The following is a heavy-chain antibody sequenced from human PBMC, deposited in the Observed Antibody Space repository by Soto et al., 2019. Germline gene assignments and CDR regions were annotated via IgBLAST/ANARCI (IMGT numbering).Heavy chain of an antibody. CDR2: INHSGST. CDR1: GGSFSGYY. D-gene: IGHD5-18*01. V-gene: IGHV4-34*01. J-gene: IGHJ5*02. CDR3: ARVATAMHNGFDP. Sequence: SETLSLTCAVHGGSFSGYYWSWIRQPPGKGLEWIGEINHSGSTNYNPSLKSRVTLSVDTSKNQFSLKLSSVTAADTAVYYCARVATAMHNGFDPWGQGTLVTVSS.